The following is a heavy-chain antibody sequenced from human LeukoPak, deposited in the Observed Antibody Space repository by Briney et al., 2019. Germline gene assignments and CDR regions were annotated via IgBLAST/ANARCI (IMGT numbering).Heavy chain of an antibody. Sequence: ASVKVSCKASGGTFSSYAISWVRQAPGQGLEWMGRIIPIFGTANYAQKFQGRVTITTDESTSTAYMELSSLRSEDTAVYYCARGRARIATDAFDIWGQGTMVTVSS. CDR3: ARGRARIATDAFDI. V-gene: IGHV1-69*05. CDR2: IIPIFGTA. D-gene: IGHD6-13*01. CDR1: GGTFSSYA. J-gene: IGHJ3*02.